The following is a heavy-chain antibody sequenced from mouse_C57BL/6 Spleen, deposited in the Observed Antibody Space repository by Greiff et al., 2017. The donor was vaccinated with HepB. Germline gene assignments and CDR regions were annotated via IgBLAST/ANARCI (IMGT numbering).Heavy chain of an antibody. CDR1: GYSITSGYY. D-gene: IGHD2-4*01. V-gene: IGHV3-6*01. CDR3: ASYDYDGGYYFDY. J-gene: IGHJ2*01. CDR2: ISYDGSN. Sequence: EVQRVESGPGLVKPSQSLSLTCSVTGYSITSGYYWNWIRQFPGNKLEWMGYISYDGSNNYNPSLKNRISITRDTSKNQFFLKLNSVTTEDTATYYCASYDYDGGYYFDYWGQGTTLTVSS.